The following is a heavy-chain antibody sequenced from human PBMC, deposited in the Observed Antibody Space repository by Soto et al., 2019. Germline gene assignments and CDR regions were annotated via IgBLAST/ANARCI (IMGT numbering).Heavy chain of an antibody. Sequence: GGSLRLSCATSGLTFSNYAMSWVRQAPGGGLEWVSSMSGSSSTTYYADSVRGRFTISRDRSKNTLYLQMSSLRAEDTALYYCAKNQERELPRVIDFWGQGTPVTVSS. V-gene: IGHV3-23*01. CDR2: MSGSSSTT. CDR1: GLTFSNYA. CDR3: AKNQERELPRVIDF. J-gene: IGHJ4*02. D-gene: IGHD1-7*01.